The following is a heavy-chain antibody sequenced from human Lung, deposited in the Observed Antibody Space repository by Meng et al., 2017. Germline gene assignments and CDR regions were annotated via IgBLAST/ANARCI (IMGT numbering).Heavy chain of an antibody. CDR3: ARGPTTMAHDFDY. Sequence: VQLQQGCEGLLKASESLSLTCVVSGGSFSDYYWGWIRQPPGKGLEWIGGINHSGSTNYNPSLESRATISVDTSQNNLSLKLSSVTAADSAVYYCARGPTTMAHDFDYWGQGTLVTVSS. CDR1: GGSFSDYY. CDR2: INHSGST. V-gene: IGHV4-34*01. D-gene: IGHD4-11*01. J-gene: IGHJ4*02.